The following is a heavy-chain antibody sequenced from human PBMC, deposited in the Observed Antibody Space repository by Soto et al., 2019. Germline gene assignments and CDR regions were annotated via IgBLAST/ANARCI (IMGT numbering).Heavy chain of an antibody. Sequence: ASVKVSCKASGYTFTGYYIHWVRQAPGQGLQWMGWINPNGGCTIYAQKFQGRVTLTSDTSVSTVYMELSRLKSDDTAVYFCARDIGRSHYIYFNPWGQGTLVTVSS. V-gene: IGHV1-2*02. CDR3: ARDIGRSHYIYFNP. D-gene: IGHD4-4*01. J-gene: IGHJ5*02. CDR2: INPNGGCT. CDR1: GYTFTGYY.